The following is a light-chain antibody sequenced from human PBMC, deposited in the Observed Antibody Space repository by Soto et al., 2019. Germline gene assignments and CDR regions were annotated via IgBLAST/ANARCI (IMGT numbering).Light chain of an antibody. Sequence: EIQRAPPPSCSSASVGESVAMSCTASQGISTWLAWYQQKAGKAPNLLIYGASNLHSGVPSRFSGSGSGTNFTLTISSLQPEDFATYYCQQANSFPITFGQGTQLEIK. J-gene: IGKJ5*01. CDR3: QQANSFPIT. CDR2: GAS. CDR1: QGISTW. V-gene: IGKV1-12*01.